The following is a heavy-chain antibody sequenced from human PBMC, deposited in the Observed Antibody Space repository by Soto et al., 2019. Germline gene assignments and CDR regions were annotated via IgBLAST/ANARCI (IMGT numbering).Heavy chain of an antibody. J-gene: IGHJ4*02. Sequence: ASVKVSCKASGYSFSNSAMQWVRQGPGQRLEWMGWINVDNGNVKYSQKFQDRVTITRDTSASTAYMELSSLRSEDTAVYFCARDVVHLVNGRFPGYIDDWGQATRVTVSS. D-gene: IGHD3-3*01. CDR2: INVDNGNV. CDR1: GYSFSNSA. CDR3: ARDVVHLVNGRFPGYIDD. V-gene: IGHV1-3*01.